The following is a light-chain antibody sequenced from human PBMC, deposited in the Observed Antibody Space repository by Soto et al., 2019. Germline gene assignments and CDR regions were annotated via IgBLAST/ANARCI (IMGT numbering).Light chain of an antibody. CDR3: LQHNTYPLT. J-gene: IGKJ4*01. CDR2: AAS. Sequence: DIQMTQSPSSLSASVGDRVTIPCRASQDIRHDLGWYQQRPGKAPKRLIYAASSLQSGVPSRFSGSGSGTEFTLTISSLQPEDFTTYYCLQHNTYPLTFGGGTKVEIK. CDR1: QDIRHD. V-gene: IGKV1-17*01.